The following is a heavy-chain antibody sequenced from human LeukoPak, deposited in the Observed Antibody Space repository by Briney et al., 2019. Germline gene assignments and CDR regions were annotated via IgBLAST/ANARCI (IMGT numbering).Heavy chain of an antibody. CDR3: ASRRGAATDSVY. V-gene: IGHV3-7*01. J-gene: IGHJ4*02. CDR1: GLTFTSDW. CDR2: LNQDGSEE. D-gene: IGHD1-26*01. Sequence: PGGSLRLSCAASGLTFTSDWMNCGRQAPGKGLKGGANLNQDGSEEDYVDSVKGRFTISRDNARSSLYLQMNSLRAEDSAVYYCASRRGAATDSVYWGQGTLVTVSS.